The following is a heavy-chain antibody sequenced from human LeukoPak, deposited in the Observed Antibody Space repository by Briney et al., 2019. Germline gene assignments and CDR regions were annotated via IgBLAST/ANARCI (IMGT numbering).Heavy chain of an antibody. D-gene: IGHD6-13*01. V-gene: IGHV3-9*01. CDR3: AKDIAAAHYYYMDV. CDR1: GFTFDDYA. J-gene: IGHJ6*03. Sequence: GRSLRLSCAASGFTFDDYAMHWVRQAPGKGLEWVSGISWNGGSIGYADSVKGRFTISRDNAKNSLYLQMNSLRAEDTALYYCAKDIAAAHYYYMDVWGKGTTVTVSS. CDR2: ISWNGGSI.